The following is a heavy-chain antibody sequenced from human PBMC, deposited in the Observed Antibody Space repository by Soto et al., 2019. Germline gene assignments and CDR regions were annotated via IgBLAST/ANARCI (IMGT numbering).Heavy chain of an antibody. D-gene: IGHD1-20*01. CDR1: GFSFSNSA. V-gene: IGHV3-30*18. Sequence: AGGSLRLSCAASGFSFSNSAMHWVRQAPGKGLEWVAVIAYYGTNKYYADSVKGRFTISRDNSKNTLYLQMNSLRAEDTAVYYCANVLGGFGGITETALDYWGQGALVTVSS. CDR2: IAYYGTNK. CDR3: ANVLGGFGGITETALDY. J-gene: IGHJ4*02.